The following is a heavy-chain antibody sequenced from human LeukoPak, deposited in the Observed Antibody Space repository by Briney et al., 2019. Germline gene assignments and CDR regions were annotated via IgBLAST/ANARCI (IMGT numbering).Heavy chain of an antibody. V-gene: IGHV7-4-1*02. CDR3: ARDAGPYSSPYYYYMDV. CDR2: INTNTGNP. CDR1: GYTFTSYA. D-gene: IGHD6-13*01. J-gene: IGHJ6*03. Sequence: ASVKVSCKASGYTFTSYAMNWVRQAPGRGLEWMGWINTNTGNPTYAQGFTGRFVFSLDTSVSTAYLQISSLEAEDTAVYYCARDAGPYSSPYYYYMDVWGKGTTVTVSS.